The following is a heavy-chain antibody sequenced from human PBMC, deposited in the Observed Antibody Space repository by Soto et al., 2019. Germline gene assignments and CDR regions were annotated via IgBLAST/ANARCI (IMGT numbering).Heavy chain of an antibody. CDR2: IYYSGST. CDR3: ARHVTWLFGGNWFDP. J-gene: IGHJ5*02. D-gene: IGHD3-22*01. Sequence: PSETLSLTCTVSGGSISSSSYYWGWIRQPPGKGLEWIGSIYYSGSTYYNPSLKSRVTISVDTSKNQFSLKLSSVTAADTAVYYCARHVTWLFGGNWFDPWGQGTLVTVSS. CDR1: GGSISSSSYY. V-gene: IGHV4-39*01.